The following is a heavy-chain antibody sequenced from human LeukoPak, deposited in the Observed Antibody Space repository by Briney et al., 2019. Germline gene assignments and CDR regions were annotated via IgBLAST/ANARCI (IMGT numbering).Heavy chain of an antibody. CDR3: ATDPASLVVVAAS. CDR2: FDPEDGET. J-gene: IGHJ4*02. V-gene: IGHV1-24*01. CDR1: GYTHTQLS. Sequence: ASVKVSCKVSGYTHTQLSMHWVRQAPGKGLEWMGGFDPEDGETIYAQKFQGRVTMTEDTSTDTAYMELSSLRSEDTAVYYCATDPASLVVVAASWGQGTLVTVSS. D-gene: IGHD2-15*01.